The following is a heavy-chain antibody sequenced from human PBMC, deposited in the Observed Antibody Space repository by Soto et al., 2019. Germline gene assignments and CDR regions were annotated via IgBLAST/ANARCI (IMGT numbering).Heavy chain of an antibody. J-gene: IGHJ6*03. CDR1: GFTLSGYA. CDR2: ISSNGVGT. Sequence: GGSLRLSCAASGFTLSGYAMDWVRQAPGKGLEYVSGISSNGVGTYYANSVQGRFTISRDNSKNTVYLQMGSLRPEDMAVYYCARRARPYFYYMDVWDKETKVTVSS. D-gene: IGHD6-6*01. CDR3: ARRARPYFYYMDV. V-gene: IGHV3-64*01.